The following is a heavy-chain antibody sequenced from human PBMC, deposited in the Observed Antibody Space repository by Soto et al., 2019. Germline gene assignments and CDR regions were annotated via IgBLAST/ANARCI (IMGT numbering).Heavy chain of an antibody. CDR1: GDSITKYY. V-gene: IGHV4-59*01. J-gene: IGHJ6*02. D-gene: IGHD2-21*01. Sequence: SETLSLTCTVSGDSITKYYWTWIRQPPGKGLEWIGHIYYSGTTNYNPSLKSRVTISVDKSKKQFSLNLTSVTAADTALYYCARDTYYFGMDVWGQGTTVTVSS. CDR2: IYYSGTT. CDR3: ARDTYYFGMDV.